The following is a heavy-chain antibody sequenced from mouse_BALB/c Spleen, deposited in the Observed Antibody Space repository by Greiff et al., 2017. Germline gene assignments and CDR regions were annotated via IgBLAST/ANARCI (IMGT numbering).Heavy chain of an antibody. J-gene: IGHJ4*01. CDR2: IDPANGNT. Sequence: EVQLVESGAELVKPGASVKLSCTASGFNIKDTYMHWVKQRPEQGLEWIGRIDPANGNTKYDPKFQGKATITADTSSNTAYLQLSSLTSEDTAVYYCANLYEMDYWGQGTSVTVSS. D-gene: IGHD6-1*01. CDR3: ANLYEMDY. V-gene: IGHV14-3*02. CDR1: GFNIKDTY.